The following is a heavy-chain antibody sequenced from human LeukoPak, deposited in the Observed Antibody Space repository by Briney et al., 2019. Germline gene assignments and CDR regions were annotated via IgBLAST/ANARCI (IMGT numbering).Heavy chain of an antibody. CDR1: GGSFSNYY. CDR3: ARHPISNNWFDP. Sequence: ASETLSLTCAVYGGSFSNYYWSWIRQPPGKGLEGIGEINHSGSTNYNPSLKSRVTISVDTSKNQFSLKLSSVTAADTAVYYCARHPISNNWFDPWGQGTLVTVSS. D-gene: IGHD3-3*01. CDR2: INHSGST. J-gene: IGHJ5*02. V-gene: IGHV4-34*01.